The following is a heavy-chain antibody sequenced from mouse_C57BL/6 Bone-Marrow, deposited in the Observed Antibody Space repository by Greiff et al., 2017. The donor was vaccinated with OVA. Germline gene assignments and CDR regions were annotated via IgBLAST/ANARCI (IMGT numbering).Heavy chain of an antibody. CDR2: ISSGSSTI. CDR1: GFTFSDYG. Sequence: EVMLVESGGGLVKPGGSLKLSCAASGFTFSDYGMHWVRQAPEKGLEWVAYISSGSSTIYYADTVKGRFTISRDNAKNTLFLQMTSLRSEDTAMYYCARTSYDGSSYWYFDVWGTGTTVTVSS. J-gene: IGHJ1*03. D-gene: IGHD1-1*01. V-gene: IGHV5-17*01. CDR3: ARTSYDGSSYWYFDV.